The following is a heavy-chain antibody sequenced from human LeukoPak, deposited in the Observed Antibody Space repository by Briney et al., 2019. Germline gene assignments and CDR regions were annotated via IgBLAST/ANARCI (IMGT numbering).Heavy chain of an antibody. J-gene: IGHJ3*02. CDR3: AKGVGEGAFDI. CDR1: GFTFSSYG. D-gene: IGHD1-26*01. Sequence: GGSLRLSCAASGFTFSSYGMHWVRQAPGKGLEWVAVIWYDGSNKYYADSVKGRFTISRDNSKNTLYLQMNSLRGEDTAVYYCAKGVGEGAFDIWGQGTMVTVSS. V-gene: IGHV3-33*06. CDR2: IWYDGSNK.